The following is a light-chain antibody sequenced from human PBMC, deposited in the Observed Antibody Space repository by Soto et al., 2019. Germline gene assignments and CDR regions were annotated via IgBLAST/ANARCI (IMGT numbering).Light chain of an antibody. CDR1: QSISNY. V-gene: IGKV1-5*01. J-gene: IGKJ1*01. CDR3: QQYNSYSPA. CDR2: DAS. Sequence: DIQLTQSPSSLSASVGDRVSISCRASQSISNYLNWYQQKPGKAPKVLIYDASSLQSGVPSRFSGSGSGTEFTLTISSLQPDDFATYYCQQYNSYSPAFGQGTKVDI.